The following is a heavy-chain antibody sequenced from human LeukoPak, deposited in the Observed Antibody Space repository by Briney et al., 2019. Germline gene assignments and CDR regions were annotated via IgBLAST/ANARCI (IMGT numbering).Heavy chain of an antibody. D-gene: IGHD3-10*01. CDR2: ISYDGSKK. J-gene: IGHJ6*02. Sequence: GGPLRLSCEASGFPFSVHALQGARRAPGRGREGVAVISYDGSKKYYADSVKGRFTISRDNSRNTLYLQLNSLRVEDTAVFYCARDRGNSHYYNMDVWGQGTTVTVSS. V-gene: IGHV3-30-3*01. CDR1: GFPFSVHA. CDR3: ARDRGNSHYYNMDV.